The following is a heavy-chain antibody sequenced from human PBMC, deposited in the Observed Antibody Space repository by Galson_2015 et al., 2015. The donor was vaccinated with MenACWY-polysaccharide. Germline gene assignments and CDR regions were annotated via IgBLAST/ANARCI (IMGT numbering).Heavy chain of an antibody. Sequence: SLRLSCAASGFSFSSYALNWVRQAPGKGLEWVSSISYSSNSIYYADSVKGRFTISRDNAGNSLYLLMNNLRAEDTAVYYCGRVSGHFYYYDSGDLKQGPSDMWVRGTMVTVSS. J-gene: IGHJ3*02. V-gene: IGHV3-21*01. CDR1: GFSFSSYA. CDR2: ISYSSNSI. CDR3: GRVSGHFYYYDSGDLKQGPSDM. D-gene: IGHD3-16*01.